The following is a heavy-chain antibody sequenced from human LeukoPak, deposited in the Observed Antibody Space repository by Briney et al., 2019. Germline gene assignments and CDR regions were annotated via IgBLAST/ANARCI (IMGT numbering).Heavy chain of an antibody. D-gene: IGHD6-13*01. V-gene: IGHV3-21*01. J-gene: IGHJ6*02. CDR2: ISSSSSYI. CDR3: ARDGGGIAAHDGMDV. CDR1: GFTFSSYS. Sequence: GGSLRLSCAASGFTFSSYSMNWVRQAPGKGLEWVSSISSSSSYIYYADSVKGRFTISRDNAKNSLYLQMNSLRAEDTAVYYCARDGGGIAAHDGMDVWGQGTTVTVSS.